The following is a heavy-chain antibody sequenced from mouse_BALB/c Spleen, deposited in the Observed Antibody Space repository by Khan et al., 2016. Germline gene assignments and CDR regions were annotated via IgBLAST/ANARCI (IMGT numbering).Heavy chain of an antibody. CDR2: SRLKSDDYVT. CDR1: GFTFSNYW. Sequence: EVKLEESGGGLVQPGGSMKLSCVASGFTFSNYWMNWVRQSPEKGLEWVAESRLKSDDYVTHHAESVKGRFTISRDDSKSSVYLQMNNLRAEDTGMYYCCILLWGQGTTLTVSS. V-gene: IGHV6-6*02. CDR3: CILL. J-gene: IGHJ2*01.